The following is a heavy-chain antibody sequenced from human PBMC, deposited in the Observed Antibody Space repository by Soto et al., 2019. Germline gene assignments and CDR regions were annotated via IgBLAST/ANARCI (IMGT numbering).Heavy chain of an antibody. CDR2: IYYSGST. V-gene: IGHV4-30-4*01. J-gene: IGHJ4*02. CDR1: GGSISSGDYY. Sequence: SETLSLTCTVSGGSISSGDYYWSWIRQPPGKGLEWIGYIYYSGSTYYNPSLKSRVTISVDTSKNQFSLKLSSVTAADTAVYYCARQFSVYGDYGRYFDFWGRGTLVTVSS. CDR3: ARQFSVYGDYGRYFDF. D-gene: IGHD4-17*01.